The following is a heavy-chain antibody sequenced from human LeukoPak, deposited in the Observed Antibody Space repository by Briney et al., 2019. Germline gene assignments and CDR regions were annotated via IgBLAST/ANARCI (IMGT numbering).Heavy chain of an antibody. CDR3: AKLRSAYCSSTSCRDS. D-gene: IGHD2-2*01. CDR1: GFTFSSHA. Sequence: GGSLRLSCGASGFTFSSHAMSWVRQAPGKGLEWVSAISGSGGSTYYADSVKGRFTISRDNSKDTLYLQMNSLRAEDTAVYYCAKLRSAYCSSTSCRDSWGQGTPVTVSS. J-gene: IGHJ4*02. V-gene: IGHV3-23*01. CDR2: ISGSGGST.